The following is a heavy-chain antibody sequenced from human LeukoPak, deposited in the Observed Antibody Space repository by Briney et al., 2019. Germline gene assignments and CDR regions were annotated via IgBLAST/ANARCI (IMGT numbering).Heavy chain of an antibody. J-gene: IGHJ4*02. CDR3: ATRGITGTTSLSY. D-gene: IGHD1-7*01. CDR2: FDPEDGET. CDR1: GYTLTELS. Sequence: ASVKVSCKASGYTLTELSMHWVRQAPGKGLEWMGGFDPEDGETIYAQKFQGRVTMTEDTSTDTAYMELSSLRSEDTAVYYCATRGITGTTSLSYWGQGTLVTVSS. V-gene: IGHV1-24*01.